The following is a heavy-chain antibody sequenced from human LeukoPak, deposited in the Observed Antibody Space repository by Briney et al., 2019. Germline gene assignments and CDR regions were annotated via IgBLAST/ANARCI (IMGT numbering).Heavy chain of an antibody. Sequence: PSETLSLTCTVSGGSISSYYWSWIRQPPGKGLEWIGYIYYSGSTNYNPSLKSRVTISVDTPKNQFSLKLSSVTATDTAVYYCVRHDLAKYLPDSWGQGTLVTVSS. V-gene: IGHV4-59*08. D-gene: IGHD3/OR15-3a*01. CDR3: VRHDLAKYLPDS. J-gene: IGHJ4*02. CDR2: IYYSGST. CDR1: GGSISSYY.